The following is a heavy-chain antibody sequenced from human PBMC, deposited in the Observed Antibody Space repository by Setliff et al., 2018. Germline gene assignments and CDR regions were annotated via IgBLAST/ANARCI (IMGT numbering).Heavy chain of an antibody. CDR3: ARDLGHGGDSDY. Sequence: PSETLSLTCTVSGYSISSGYIWGCIRQPPGKGLEWVGNIGHTGSINYNPSIKSRLTISRDTSKNQVSLKLNSVTATDTAVYYCARDLGHGGDSDYWGQGILVTVFS. CDR1: GYSISSGYI. J-gene: IGHJ4*02. CDR2: IGHTGSI. D-gene: IGHD2-21*02. V-gene: IGHV4-38-2*02.